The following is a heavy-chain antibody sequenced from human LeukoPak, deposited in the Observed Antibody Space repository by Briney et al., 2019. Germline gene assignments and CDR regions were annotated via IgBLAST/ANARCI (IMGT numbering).Heavy chain of an antibody. CDR2: ISGSGGNT. CDR3: AKDIAVAGPYYFDY. D-gene: IGHD6-19*01. J-gene: IGHJ4*02. Sequence: PGGSLSLSCAVSGFTFSSYAMSWVRQAPGKGLEWVSAISGSGGNTYHADSVKGRFTISRDNSNNTLYLQMTSLRAEDTDVYYCAKDIAVAGPYYFDYWGQGTLFTVSS. V-gene: IGHV3-23*01. CDR1: GFTFSSYA.